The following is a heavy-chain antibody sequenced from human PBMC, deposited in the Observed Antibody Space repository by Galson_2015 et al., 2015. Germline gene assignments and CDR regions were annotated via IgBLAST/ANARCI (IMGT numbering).Heavy chain of an antibody. J-gene: IGHJ5*02. CDR2: IYPGDSDT. Sequence: QSGAEVKKPGESLKISCKGSGYRFTGYWIGWVRQMPGKGLEWMGIIYPGDSDTRYSPSFQGQVTISADESISTAYLQWSSLKASDTAMYYCAVMTTVTIGGGWFDPWGHGTLVTVSS. CDR1: GYRFTGYW. CDR3: AVMTTVTIGGGWFDP. V-gene: IGHV5-51*01. D-gene: IGHD4-11*01.